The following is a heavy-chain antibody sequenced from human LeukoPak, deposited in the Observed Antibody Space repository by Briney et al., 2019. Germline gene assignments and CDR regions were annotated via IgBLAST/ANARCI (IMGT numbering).Heavy chain of an antibody. D-gene: IGHD3-9*01. Sequence: GGSLRLSCAASGFTFSSYSMNWVRQAPGKGLEWVSYISSSSSTIYYADSVKGRFTISRDNAKNSLYLQMNSLRAEDTAVYYCARVGADFRCFDWLSFDYWGQGTLVTVSS. CDR3: ARVGADFRCFDWLSFDY. V-gene: IGHV3-48*01. J-gene: IGHJ4*02. CDR1: GFTFSSYS. CDR2: ISSSSSTI.